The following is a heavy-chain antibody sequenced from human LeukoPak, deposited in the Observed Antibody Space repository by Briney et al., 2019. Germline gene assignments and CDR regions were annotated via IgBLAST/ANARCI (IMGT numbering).Heavy chain of an antibody. Sequence: GGSLRLSCAASGFTFSSYAMSWVRQAPGKGLEWASGISGSGGSTYYADSVKGQFTISRDNSKNTLYLQMNSLRAEDTAVYYCAKGRDGDYDDYYGMDVWGQGTTVTVSS. D-gene: IGHD4-17*01. CDR3: AKGRDGDYDDYYGMDV. V-gene: IGHV3-23*01. CDR2: ISGSGGST. J-gene: IGHJ6*02. CDR1: GFTFSSYA.